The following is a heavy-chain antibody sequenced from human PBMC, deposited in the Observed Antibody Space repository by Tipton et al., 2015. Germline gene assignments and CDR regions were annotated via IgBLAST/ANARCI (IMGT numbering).Heavy chain of an antibody. V-gene: IGHV3-7*03. CDR2: IKPDGSDT. J-gene: IGHJ4*02. D-gene: IGHD2-15*01. Sequence: SLRLSCAASGLTFSAYWMSWVRQAPGKGLEWVAHIKPDGSDTYYVDSVKGRFTISRDNAKNSLYLQMNSLRAEDTALYHCARVRCSGGSCYPDYWGQGTLVTVSS. CDR3: ARVRCSGGSCYPDY. CDR1: GLTFSAYW.